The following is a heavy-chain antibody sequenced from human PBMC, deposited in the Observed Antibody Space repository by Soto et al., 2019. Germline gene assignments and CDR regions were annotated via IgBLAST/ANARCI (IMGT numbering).Heavy chain of an antibody. CDR1: GYSVTSYW. D-gene: IGHD3-9*01. V-gene: IGHV5-51*01. J-gene: IGHJ4*02. CDR2: IYPGDSDT. CDR3: ARAIDYDILTGYPAPPDY. Sequence: GQSLQISCKGSGYSVTSYWIGWVRQMPGKGLEWMGIIYPGDSDTRYSPSFQGQATISADKSISTAYLQWSSLRAGDTAVYYCARAIDYDILTGYPAPPDYWGQGTLVTVSS.